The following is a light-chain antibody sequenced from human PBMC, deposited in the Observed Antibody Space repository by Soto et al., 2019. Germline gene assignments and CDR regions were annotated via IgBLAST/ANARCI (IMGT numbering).Light chain of an antibody. Sequence: DIQMTQSPSSLSVSVGDRVTITCQASQDIGKNLNWYQQKPGKAPKLLIYDASNLETGVPSRFSGSGSGTEFTLTISGLQADDFATYYCQQYDSYSGTFGQGTKVDIK. CDR1: QDIGKN. V-gene: IGKV1-33*01. CDR3: QQYDSYSGT. J-gene: IGKJ1*01. CDR2: DAS.